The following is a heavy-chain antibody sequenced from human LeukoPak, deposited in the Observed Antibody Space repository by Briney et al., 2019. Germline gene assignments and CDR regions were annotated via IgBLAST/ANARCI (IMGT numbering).Heavy chain of an antibody. D-gene: IGHD1-7*01. CDR3: AVLGNYALNY. CDR1: GGSISPYY. J-gene: IGHJ4*02. V-gene: IGHV4-59*01. CDR2: IHSSGST. Sequence: PSETLSLTCTVSGGSISPYYWTWIRQAPGKGLEYIAYIHSSGSTNYIPSLKSRVTISVDTSKNHFSLEMRSVTAADTAVYYCAVLGNYALNYWGQGTLVTVST.